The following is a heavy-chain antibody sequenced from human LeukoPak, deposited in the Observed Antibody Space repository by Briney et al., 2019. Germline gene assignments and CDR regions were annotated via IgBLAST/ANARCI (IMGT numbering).Heavy chain of an antibody. Sequence: PSETLSLTCTVSGDFVSNYYWSWIRQPPGKRLEWIGCIYYSESATYNPSLKSRVTISLDTSKNQFFLKLSSVTAADTAVYYCARKRSFDLWGQGTLVTVSS. V-gene: IGHV4-59*02. J-gene: IGHJ4*02. CDR2: IYYSESA. CDR3: ARKRSFDL. CDR1: GDFVSNYY. D-gene: IGHD3-9*01.